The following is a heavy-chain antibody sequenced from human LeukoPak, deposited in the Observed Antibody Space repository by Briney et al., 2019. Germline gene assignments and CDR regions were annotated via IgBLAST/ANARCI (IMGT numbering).Heavy chain of an antibody. CDR1: GYTFTSYG. Sequence: EASAKVSCKASGYTFTSYGISWVRQAPGQGLEWMGWISAYNGNTNYAQKLQGRVTMTRNTSISTAYMELSSLRSEDTAVYYCARGDIVVVPAALWYGMDVWGQGTTVTVSS. CDR2: ISAYNGNT. CDR3: ARGDIVVVPAALWYGMDV. V-gene: IGHV1-18*01. J-gene: IGHJ6*02. D-gene: IGHD2-2*01.